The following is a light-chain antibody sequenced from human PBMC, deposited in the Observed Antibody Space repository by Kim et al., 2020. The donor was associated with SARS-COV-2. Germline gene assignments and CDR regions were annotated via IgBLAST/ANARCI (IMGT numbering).Light chain of an antibody. CDR3: AAWDDSLSGPWV. V-gene: IGLV1-47*01. CDR2: MNN. CDR1: SSNIGSNY. Sequence: QRVTISCSGSSSNIGSNYVYWYHQLPGTAPKLLIYMNNQRPSGVPDRFSGSKSGTSASLAISGLRSEDEADYYCAAWDDSLSGPWVFGGGTKL. J-gene: IGLJ3*02.